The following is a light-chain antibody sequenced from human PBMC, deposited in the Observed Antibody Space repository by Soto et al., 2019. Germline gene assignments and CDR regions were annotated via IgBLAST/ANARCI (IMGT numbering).Light chain of an antibody. CDR2: GAS. J-gene: IGKJ1*01. Sequence: EIVLTQSPGTLSLSPGERATLSCRASPSVSSRYLAWYQQKPGQAPRLLLYGASTSATGIPDRFSGSGSGADFTLTISRLEPEDFAVYYCQQYDNPPTWTFGQGTKVEIK. V-gene: IGKV3-20*01. CDR1: PSVSSRY. CDR3: QQYDNPPTWT.